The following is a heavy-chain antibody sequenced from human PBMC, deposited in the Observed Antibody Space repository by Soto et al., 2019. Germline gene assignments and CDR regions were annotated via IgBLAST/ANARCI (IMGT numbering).Heavy chain of an antibody. Sequence: QVQLVESGGGVVQPGRSLRLSCAASGFTFSSYGMHWVRQAPGKGLEWVAVIWYDGSNKYYADSVKGRFTISRDNSKNTMSLQMNSLRAEEKDVYYCAREGNCSSTSCYWGYYYSYMDVWGKGTTVTVSS. CDR2: IWYDGSNK. D-gene: IGHD2-2*01. CDR3: AREGNCSSTSCYWGYYYSYMDV. CDR1: GFTFSSYG. J-gene: IGHJ6*03. V-gene: IGHV3-33*01.